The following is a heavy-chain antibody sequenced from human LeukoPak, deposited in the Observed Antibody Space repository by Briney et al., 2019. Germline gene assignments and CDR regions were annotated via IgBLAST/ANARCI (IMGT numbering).Heavy chain of an antibody. J-gene: IGHJ4*02. CDR1: GGSISSYY. V-gene: IGHV4-4*07. CDR2: IYTSGST. CDR3: ARETYYDFWSGYYIDY. D-gene: IGHD3-3*01. Sequence: SETLSLTCTVSGGSISSYYWSWIRQPAGKGLEWIGRIYTSGSTNYNPSLKSRVTMSVDTSKNQFSLKLSSVTAADTAVYYCARETYYDFWSGYYIDYWGQETLVTVSS.